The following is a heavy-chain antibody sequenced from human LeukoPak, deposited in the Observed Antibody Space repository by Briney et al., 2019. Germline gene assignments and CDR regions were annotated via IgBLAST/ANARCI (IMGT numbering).Heavy chain of an antibody. Sequence: PGGSLRLSCAASGFTFSRFGMHWVRQAPGKGLEWVTFINYDGSKEYYADSVKGRFTISRDNSKNTLYLQMISLRAEDTAVYYCAKDRGSSGWNGLDYWGQGTLVTVSS. V-gene: IGHV3-30*02. J-gene: IGHJ4*02. CDR1: GFTFSRFG. D-gene: IGHD6-19*01. CDR2: INYDGSKE. CDR3: AKDRGSSGWNGLDY.